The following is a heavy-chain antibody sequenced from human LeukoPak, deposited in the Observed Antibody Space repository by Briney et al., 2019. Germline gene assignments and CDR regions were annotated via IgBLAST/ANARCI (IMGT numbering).Heavy chain of an antibody. V-gene: IGHV3-21*01. Sequence: SGGSLRLSCAASGFTFSSYSMNWVRQAPGKGLEWVSSISSSGSYIYYADSVKGRFTISRDNAKNSLYLQMNSLRAEDTAVYYCARDRYSSTSCYVTYWGQGTLVTVSS. J-gene: IGHJ4*02. CDR1: GFTFSSYS. D-gene: IGHD2-2*01. CDR3: ARDRYSSTSCYVTY. CDR2: ISSSGSYI.